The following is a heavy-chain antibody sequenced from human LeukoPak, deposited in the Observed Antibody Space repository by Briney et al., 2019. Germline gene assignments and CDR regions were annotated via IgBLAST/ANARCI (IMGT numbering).Heavy chain of an antibody. J-gene: IGHJ3*02. CDR2: INSDGSST. Sequence: GGFLRLSCAASGFTFSSYWMHWVRQVPGKGLVWVSRINSDGSSTSYADSVKGRFTISRDNAKNTLYVQMNSLRAEDTAVYYCSTGSGHAFDIWGRGTMVTVSS. V-gene: IGHV3-74*01. D-gene: IGHD3-10*01. CDR1: GFTFSSYW. CDR3: STGSGHAFDI.